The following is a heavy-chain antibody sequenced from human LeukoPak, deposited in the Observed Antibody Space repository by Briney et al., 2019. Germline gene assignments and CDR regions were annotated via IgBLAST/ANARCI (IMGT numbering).Heavy chain of an antibody. CDR2: ISAYNGNT. CDR1: GYTFTSYG. Sequence: ASVKVSCKASGYTFTSYGISWVRQAPGQGLEGMGWISAYNGNTNYAQKLQGRVTMTTDTSTSTAYMELRSLRSDDTAVYYCARDHRRTTMVRGVIIGYWGQGTLVTVSS. J-gene: IGHJ4*02. CDR3: ARDHRRTTMVRGVIIGY. D-gene: IGHD3-10*01. V-gene: IGHV1-18*01.